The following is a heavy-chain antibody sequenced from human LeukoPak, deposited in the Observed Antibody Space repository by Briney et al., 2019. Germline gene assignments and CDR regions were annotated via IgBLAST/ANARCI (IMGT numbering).Heavy chain of an antibody. CDR1: GGSISSGDYY. V-gene: IGHV4-30-4*01. D-gene: IGHD3-22*01. CDR2: IYYSGST. CDR3: ARWDYYDSSGYSGDY. Sequence: SETLSLTCTVSGGSISSGDYYWSWIRQPPGKGLEWIGYIYYSGSTYYNPSLKSRVTISVDTSKNQFSLKLSSVAAADTAVYYCARWDYYDSSGYSGDYWGQGTLVTVSS. J-gene: IGHJ4*02.